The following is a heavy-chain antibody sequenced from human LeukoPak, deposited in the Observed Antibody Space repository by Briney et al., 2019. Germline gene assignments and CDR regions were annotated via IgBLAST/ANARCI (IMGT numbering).Heavy chain of an antibody. J-gene: IGHJ4*02. Sequence: ASVKVSCKASGGTFSSYAISWVRQAPGQGLEWMGLVAPDDGQTIYAEKFQGRVTITADTSTDTAYMEVNSLRSEDTAVYYCATDLNGGNSGFDYWGQGTPVTVSS. CDR3: ATDLNGGNSGFDY. CDR1: GGTFSSYA. CDR2: VAPDDGQT. V-gene: IGHV1-69-2*01. D-gene: IGHD4-23*01.